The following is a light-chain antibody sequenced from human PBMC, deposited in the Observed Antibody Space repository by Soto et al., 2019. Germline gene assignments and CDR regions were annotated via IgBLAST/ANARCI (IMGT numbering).Light chain of an antibody. CDR3: QQYSNWPAIT. J-gene: IGKJ5*01. Sequence: EIVLTQSPGTLSLSPGERATLSCRASQSVRNNYLAWYQQKPGQAPRLLIYGASTRATGIPARFSGSGSGAEYTLTISSLQSEDFLVYYCQQYSNWPAITFGQGTRLEIK. V-gene: IGKV3D-15*01. CDR2: GAS. CDR1: QSVRNN.